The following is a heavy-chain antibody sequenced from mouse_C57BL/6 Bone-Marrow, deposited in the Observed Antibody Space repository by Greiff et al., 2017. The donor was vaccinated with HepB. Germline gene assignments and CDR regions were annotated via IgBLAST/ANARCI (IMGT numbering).Heavy chain of an antibody. CDR2: IWRGGST. CDR1: GFSLTSYC. V-gene: IGHV2-5*01. J-gene: IGHJ4*01. CDR3: AKNKGDAMDY. Sequence: QVQLQQSGPGLVQPSQSLSITCTVSGFSLTSYCVHWVRQSPGKGLEWLGVIWRGGSTDYNAAFMSRLSISNDNSKSQVFFKMNSLQADDAAIYYCAKNKGDAMDYWGQGTSVTVSS.